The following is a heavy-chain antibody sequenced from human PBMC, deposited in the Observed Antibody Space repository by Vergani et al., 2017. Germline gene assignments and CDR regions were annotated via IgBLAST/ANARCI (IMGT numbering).Heavy chain of an antibody. V-gene: IGHV3-33*01. CDR2: IWYDGSNK. D-gene: IGHD2-2*01. CDR1: GFTFGDYA. CDR3: ARLICSSTSCSLYNAFDI. J-gene: IGHJ3*02. Sequence: VQLVESGGGLVQPGRSLRLSCTASGFTFGDYAMSWVRQAPGKGLEWVAVIWYDGSNKYYADSVKGRFTISRDNSKNTLYLQMNSLRAEDTAVYYCARLICSSTSCSLYNAFDIWGQGTMVPVSS.